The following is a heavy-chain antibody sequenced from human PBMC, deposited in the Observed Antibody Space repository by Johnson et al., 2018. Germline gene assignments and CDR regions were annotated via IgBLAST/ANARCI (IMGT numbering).Heavy chain of an antibody. CDR1: GFAFRSYT. CDR3: VRVGGYSSGYAIDV. J-gene: IGHJ6*02. D-gene: IGHD6-19*01. V-gene: IGHV3-21*01. Sequence: VQLVQSGGGLVKPGGSLRLSCAGFGFAFRSYTLKWVRQGSGRGLEWVATSTGSSGEIKYADSVKGRLTISRENAEEALYVQRNSRRVEDTAVYYCVRVGGYSSGYAIDVWGQGTTVTVSS. CDR2: STGSSGEI.